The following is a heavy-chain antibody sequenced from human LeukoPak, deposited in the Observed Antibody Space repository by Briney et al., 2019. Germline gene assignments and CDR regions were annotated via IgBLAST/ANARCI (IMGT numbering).Heavy chain of an antibody. J-gene: IGHJ5*01. CDR2: IYYSGST. Sequence: SETLSLTCTVSGGSISSDDYYWSWIRQPPGKGLEWIGYIYYSGSTYYSPSLMGRVTISVDTSKNEFSLKVTSVTAADTAVYYCARRYRSGNYYRDDSWGQGTLVTVSS. CDR1: GGSISSDDYY. V-gene: IGHV4-30-4*01. CDR3: ARRYRSGNYYRDDS. D-gene: IGHD3-10*01.